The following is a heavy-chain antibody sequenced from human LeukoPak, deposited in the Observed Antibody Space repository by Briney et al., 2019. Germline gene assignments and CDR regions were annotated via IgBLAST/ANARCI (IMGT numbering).Heavy chain of an antibody. CDR3: ARPISSQGYFGVVID. V-gene: IGHV4-38-2*01. J-gene: IGHJ4*02. CDR2: IYHSGSS. D-gene: IGHD3-3*01. CDR1: GYSISSASY. Sequence: PSETLSLTCAVSGYSISSASYWGWIRQPPGKGLEWIGNIYHSGSSYYNPSLKSRVTISVDTSKNQFSLKLSSVTAADTAVYYCARPISSQGYFGVVIDWGQGTLVTVSS.